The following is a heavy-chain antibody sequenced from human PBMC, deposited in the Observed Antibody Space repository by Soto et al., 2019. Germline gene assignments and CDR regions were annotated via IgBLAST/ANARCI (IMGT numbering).Heavy chain of an antibody. CDR2: IYYSGST. V-gene: IGHV4-59*01. D-gene: IGHD6-13*01. J-gene: IGHJ4*02. Sequence: SETLSLTCTVFGGSISSYYWSWIRQSPGKGLECIGYIYYSGSTNYNPSLKSRVTISVDTSKNQVSLKLSSVTAADTAVYWCARDGNIAAAGMGFDYWGQGTLVTVS. CDR3: ARDGNIAAAGMGFDY. CDR1: GGSISSYY.